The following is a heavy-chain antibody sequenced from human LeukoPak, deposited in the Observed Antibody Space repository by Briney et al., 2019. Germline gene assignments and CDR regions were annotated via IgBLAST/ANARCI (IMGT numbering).Heavy chain of an antibody. CDR2: ISSSGSTI. Sequence: GGSLRLSCAASGFTFSSYEMNWVRQAPGKGLEWVSYISSSGSTIYYADSVKGRFTISRDNAKNTLYLQMNSLRAEDTAVYYCARGDHYYYDSSGYWNWGQGTLVTVSS. J-gene: IGHJ4*02. CDR3: ARGDHYYYDSSGYWN. D-gene: IGHD3-22*01. V-gene: IGHV3-48*03. CDR1: GFTFSSYE.